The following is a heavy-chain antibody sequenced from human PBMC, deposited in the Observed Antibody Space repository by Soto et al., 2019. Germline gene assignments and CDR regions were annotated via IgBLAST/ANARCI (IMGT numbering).Heavy chain of an antibody. D-gene: IGHD6-13*01. CDR3: ATYSSSWYVVY. CDR2: IYYSGST. CDR1: GGSISSYY. V-gene: IGHV4-59*04. Sequence: SETLSLTCTVSGGSISSYYWSWIRQPPGKGLEWIGSIYYSGSTYYNPSLKSRVTISVDTSKNQFSLKLSSVTAADTAVYYCATYSSSWYVVYWGQGTLVTVSS. J-gene: IGHJ4*02.